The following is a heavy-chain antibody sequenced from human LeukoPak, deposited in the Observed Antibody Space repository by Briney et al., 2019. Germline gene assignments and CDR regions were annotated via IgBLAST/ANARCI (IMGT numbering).Heavy chain of an antibody. V-gene: IGHV3-23*01. J-gene: IGHJ4*02. Sequence: PGGSLRLSCAASGFTFSSNAMSWVRQAPGKRLEWVSVISGSGGNAFYAGSVKGRFTISRDNPKNTLYLQMNSLRAEDTAVYYWARGGGATTYYFDYWGQGTLVTVSS. D-gene: IGHD1-26*01. CDR2: ISGSGGNA. CDR1: GFTFSSNA. CDR3: ARGGGATTYYFDY.